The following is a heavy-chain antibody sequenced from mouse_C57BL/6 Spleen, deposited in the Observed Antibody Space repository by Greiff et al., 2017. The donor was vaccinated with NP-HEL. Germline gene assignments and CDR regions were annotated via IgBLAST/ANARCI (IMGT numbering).Heavy chain of an antibody. V-gene: IGHV14-1*01. Sequence: EVQLQQSGAELVRPGASVKLSCTASGFNIKDYYMHWVKQRPEQGLEWIGRIDPEDGDTEYAPKFQGKATMTADTSSNTAYLQLSSLTSEDTAVYYCATGRIITTVVDYFDYWGQGTTLTVSS. CDR1: GFNIKDYY. J-gene: IGHJ2*01. D-gene: IGHD1-1*01. CDR3: ATGRIITTVVDYFDY. CDR2: IDPEDGDT.